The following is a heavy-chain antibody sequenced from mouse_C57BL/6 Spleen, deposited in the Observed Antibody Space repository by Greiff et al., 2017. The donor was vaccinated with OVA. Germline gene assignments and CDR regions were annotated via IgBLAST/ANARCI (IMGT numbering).Heavy chain of an antibody. D-gene: IGHD2-1*01. CDR1: GYTFTSYW. Sequence: QVQLQQPGAELVKPGASVKVSCKASGYTFTSYWMHWVKQRPGQGLEWIGRIHPSDSDTNYNQKFKGKATLTVDKSSSTAYMQLSSLTSEDSAVYYCAKKGIYYGNYNWYFDVWGTGTTVTVSS. CDR3: AKKGIYYGNYNWYFDV. CDR2: IHPSDSDT. V-gene: IGHV1-74*01. J-gene: IGHJ1*03.